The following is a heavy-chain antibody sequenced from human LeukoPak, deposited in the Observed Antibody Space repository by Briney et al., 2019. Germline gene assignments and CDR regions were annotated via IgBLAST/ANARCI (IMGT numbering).Heavy chain of an antibody. CDR1: GYTLTELS. J-gene: IGHJ4*02. CDR2: FDPEDGET. D-gene: IGHD3-10*01. Sequence: ASVKVSCKVSGYTLTELSMHWVRQAPGKGLEWMGGFDPEDGETIYAQKFQGRVTMTEDTSTDTAYMELSSLRSEDTAVYYCATSPAYMVRGVTGFDYWGQGTLVTVSS. CDR3: ATSPAYMVRGVTGFDY. V-gene: IGHV1-24*01.